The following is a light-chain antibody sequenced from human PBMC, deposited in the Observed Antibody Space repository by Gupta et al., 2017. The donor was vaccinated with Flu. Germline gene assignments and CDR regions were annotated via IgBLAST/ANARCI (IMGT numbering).Light chain of an antibody. CDR3: QQYNNGPPWT. Sequence: EIVMTQSPATLSVSPGERATLSCRASQSVSSNLAWYQQKPGQAPRLLIYGASTRATGIPARFSRSGSGTEFTLTISSLQSEDFAVYYCQQYNNGPPWTFGQGTKVEIK. J-gene: IGKJ1*01. CDR1: QSVSSN. CDR2: GAS. V-gene: IGKV3-15*01.